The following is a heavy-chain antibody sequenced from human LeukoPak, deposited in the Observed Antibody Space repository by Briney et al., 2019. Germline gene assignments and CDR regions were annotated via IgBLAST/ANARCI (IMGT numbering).Heavy chain of an antibody. Sequence: SQTLSLTCTVSGGSISSGSYYWSWIRQPAGKGLEWIGRIYTSGSINYNPSLKSRVTISLDTSKNQFSLKLSSVTAADTAVYYCARLPNYYGSGSYLKNWFDPWGQGTLVTVSS. D-gene: IGHD3-10*01. CDR2: IYTSGSI. J-gene: IGHJ5*02. CDR3: ARLPNYYGSGSYLKNWFDP. CDR1: GGSISSGSYY. V-gene: IGHV4-61*02.